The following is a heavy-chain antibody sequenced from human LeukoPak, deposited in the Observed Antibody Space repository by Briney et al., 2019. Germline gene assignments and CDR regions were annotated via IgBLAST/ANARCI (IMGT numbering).Heavy chain of an antibody. CDR1: AFTFNSYW. Sequence: GGSLRLSCAASAFTFNSYWMDWVRHAPGKGLEWVSRISNDGSNTNYADFVKGRFIISRDDAKKTLYLQMSSLRVEDTAVYYCARDAYCTGGKCHRAFDIWGQGTMVTVSP. J-gene: IGHJ3*02. CDR3: ARDAYCTGGKCHRAFDI. V-gene: IGHV3-74*01. D-gene: IGHD2-8*02. CDR2: ISNDGSNT.